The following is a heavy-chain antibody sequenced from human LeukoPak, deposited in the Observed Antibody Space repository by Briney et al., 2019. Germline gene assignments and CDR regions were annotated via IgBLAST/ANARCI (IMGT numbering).Heavy chain of an antibody. Sequence: ASVKVSCKASGYTFTGYYMHWVRQAPGQGLEWMGWINPNSGGTNYAQKFQGWVTMTRDTSISTAYMELSRLRSDDTAVYYCAREGRKQWPVRRPPLDYWGQGTLVTVSS. CDR1: GYTFTGYY. J-gene: IGHJ4*02. D-gene: IGHD6-19*01. V-gene: IGHV1-2*04. CDR2: INPNSGGT. CDR3: AREGRKQWPVRRPPLDY.